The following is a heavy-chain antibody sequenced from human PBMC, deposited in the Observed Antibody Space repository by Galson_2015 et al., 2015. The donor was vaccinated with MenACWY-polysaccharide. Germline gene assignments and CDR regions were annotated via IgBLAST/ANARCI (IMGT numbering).Heavy chain of an antibody. CDR2: MNPNSGNT. D-gene: IGHD3-22*01. Sequence: MNPNSGNTGYAQEFQGRVTMTRNTFISIAYMELSSLRSEDTAVYYCARGGKYYYDSSGYLNWFDPWGQGTLVTVSS. CDR3: ARGGKYYYDSSGYLNWFDP. V-gene: IGHV1-8*01. J-gene: IGHJ5*02.